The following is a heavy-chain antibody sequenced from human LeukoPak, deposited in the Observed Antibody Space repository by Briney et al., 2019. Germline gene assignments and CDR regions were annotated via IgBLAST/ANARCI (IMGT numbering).Heavy chain of an antibody. J-gene: IGHJ6*04. CDR1: GFTFSDYY. D-gene: IGHD2-2*01. Sequence: GGSLRLSCAASGFTFSDYYMSWIRQAPGKGLEWVSYISSSSSYTNYAASVKGRFTISRDNAKNSLYLQMNSLRAEDTAVYYCARDLRCSSTSCYHYYGMDVWGKGTTVTVSS. CDR2: ISSSSSYT. CDR3: ARDLRCSSTSCYHYYGMDV. V-gene: IGHV3-11*06.